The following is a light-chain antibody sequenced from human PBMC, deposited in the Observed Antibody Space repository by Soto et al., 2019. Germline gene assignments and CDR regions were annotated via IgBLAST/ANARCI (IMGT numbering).Light chain of an antibody. V-gene: IGLV2-14*01. CDR3: TSSTSDSLYV. CDR1: SSDVGGSKY. Sequence: QSALTQPASVSGSPGQSITISYTGTSSDVGGSKYVSWYQQYPGKVPKPLINKVNNRPSGVSNRFSGSKSGNTASLTISGLLAEDEADYFCTSSTSDSLYVFGSGTKVTVL. J-gene: IGLJ1*01. CDR2: KVN.